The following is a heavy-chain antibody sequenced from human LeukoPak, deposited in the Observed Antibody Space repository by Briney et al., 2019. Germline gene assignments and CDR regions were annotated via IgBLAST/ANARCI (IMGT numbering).Heavy chain of an antibody. D-gene: IGHD3-3*01. CDR3: ARGHNFDFWSGTFKFDY. CDR2: FNHSGST. J-gene: IGHJ4*02. Sequence: SEPLSLICAVYGGSFSGYYWRWIRQPPGKGLEGIGEFNHSGSTNYNPPLKSRVTISVDTSKTQFSLKRSSVTAADTAVYYCARGHNFDFWSGTFKFDYWGQGTLVTVSS. V-gene: IGHV4-34*01. CDR1: GGSFSGYY.